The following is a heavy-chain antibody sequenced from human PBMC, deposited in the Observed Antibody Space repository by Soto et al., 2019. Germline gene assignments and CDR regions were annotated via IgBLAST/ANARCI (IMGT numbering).Heavy chain of an antibody. Sequence: INRVLQAPGKGLEWVSVIYSGGSAYYADSVKDRFTISRDDSKNTLYLQMNSLKTEDTGVYFCTTDLPTLIPQVDSWGQGTLVTVSS. D-gene: IGHD4-4*01. CDR3: TTDLPTLIPQVDS. V-gene: IGHV3-53*01. J-gene: IGHJ4*02. CDR2: IYSGGSA.